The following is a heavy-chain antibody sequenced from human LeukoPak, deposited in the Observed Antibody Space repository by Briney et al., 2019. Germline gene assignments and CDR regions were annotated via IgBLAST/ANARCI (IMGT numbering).Heavy chain of an antibody. J-gene: IGHJ4*02. V-gene: IGHV1-2*02. CDR2: INPNSGGT. D-gene: IGHD3-10*01. CDR1: GYSFCTYD. CDR3: ARDLSYYGSGSYYFDY. Sequence: ASVKVSCKASGYSFCTYDINWVRQAPGQGIEWMGWINPNSGGTNYAQKFQGSVTLTRDTSISTAYMELSSLRSDDTAVYYCARDLSYYGSGSYYFDYWGQGTLVTVSS.